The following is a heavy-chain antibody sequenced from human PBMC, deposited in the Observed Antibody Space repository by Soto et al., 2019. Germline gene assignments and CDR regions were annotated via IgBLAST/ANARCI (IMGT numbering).Heavy chain of an antibody. CDR2: IDPSDSYT. J-gene: IGHJ4*02. CDR3: ALTTITKTYYFDY. Sequence: GESLKISCKGSGYSFTSYWISWVRQMPGKGLEWMGRIDPSDSYTNYSPSFQGHVTISADKSISTAYLQWSSLKASDTAMYYCALTTITKTYYFDYWGQGTLVTVSS. D-gene: IGHD4-4*01. CDR1: GYSFTSYW. V-gene: IGHV5-10-1*01.